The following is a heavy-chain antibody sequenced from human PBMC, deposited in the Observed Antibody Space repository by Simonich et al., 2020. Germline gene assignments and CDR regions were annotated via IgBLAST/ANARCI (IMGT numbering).Heavy chain of an antibody. CDR3: ARGASIAAAGTID. CDR1: GYTFTGYY. CDR2: INPNSGGT. Sequence: QVQLVQSEAEVKKPGSSVKVSCKSSGYTFTGYYIHWVPQAPGQGLEWMGWINPNSGGTNYAKKCKGRVTMTSDTSISTAYMELSRLRSDDTAVYYCARGASIAAAGTIDWGQGTLVTVSS. D-gene: IGHD6-13*01. J-gene: IGHJ4*02. V-gene: IGHV1-2*02.